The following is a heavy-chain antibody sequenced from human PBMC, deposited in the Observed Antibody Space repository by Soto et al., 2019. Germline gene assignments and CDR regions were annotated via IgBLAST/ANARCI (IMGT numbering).Heavy chain of an antibody. D-gene: IGHD3-10*01. CDR2: IYHSAST. CDR1: SGSISSPTW. J-gene: IGHJ4*02. V-gene: IGHV4-4*02. Sequence: QVQLQESGPGLVKPSGTLSLTCAVSSGSISSPTWWSWVRQPPGKGLECIGEIYHSASTRYNPSLQSRVTISVDTSKNQFSLRLTSVAAADTAVYYCARQAPYGSVRIYDYWGQGSLVTVSS. CDR3: ARQAPYGSVRIYDY.